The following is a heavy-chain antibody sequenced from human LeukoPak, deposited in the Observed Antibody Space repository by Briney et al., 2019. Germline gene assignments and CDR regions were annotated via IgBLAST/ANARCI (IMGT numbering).Heavy chain of an antibody. D-gene: IGHD6-6*01. Sequence: ASVKVSCKASGYTFTGYYMHWVRQAPGQGLEWMGWINPNSGGTNYAQKFQGRVTMTRDTSISTAYMELSRLRSDDTAVYYCARAPRVAARPLDYWGQGTLVTVSS. J-gene: IGHJ4*02. V-gene: IGHV1-2*02. CDR3: ARAPRVAARPLDY. CDR2: INPNSGGT. CDR1: GYTFTGYY.